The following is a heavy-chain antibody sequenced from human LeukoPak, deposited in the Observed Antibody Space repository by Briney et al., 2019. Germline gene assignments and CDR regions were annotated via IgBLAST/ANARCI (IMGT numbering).Heavy chain of an antibody. CDR2: INHSGST. V-gene: IGHV4-34*01. D-gene: IGHD3-9*01. CDR1: GGSFSGYY. CDR3: ARAAVRYFDWLPQFDP. Sequence: SETLSLTCAVYGGSFSGYYWSWIRQPPGKGLEWIGEINHSGSTNYNPSLKSRVTISVDTSKNQFSLKLSSVTAADTAVYYCARAAVRYFDWLPQFDPWGQGTLVTVSS. J-gene: IGHJ5*02.